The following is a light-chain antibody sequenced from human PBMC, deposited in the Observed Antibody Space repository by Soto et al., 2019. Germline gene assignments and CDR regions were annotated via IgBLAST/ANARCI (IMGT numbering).Light chain of an antibody. CDR3: QQYNSYPYT. CDR2: KTS. J-gene: IGKJ2*01. CDR1: QSISSW. Sequence: DIKMTQSPSTLSASVGDRVTITCRASQSISSWLAWYQQKPGKAPNLLIYKTSTLESGVPSRFSGSGSGTEFTVTISSLQPDDFATYYCQQYNSYPYTFGQGTKLEIK. V-gene: IGKV1-5*03.